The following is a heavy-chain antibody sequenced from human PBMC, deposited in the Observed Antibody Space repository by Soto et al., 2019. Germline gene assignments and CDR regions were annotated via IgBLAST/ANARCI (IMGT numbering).Heavy chain of an antibody. V-gene: IGHV2-5*01. CDR1: GFSLSTSGVG. D-gene: IGHD3-22*01. J-gene: IGHJ4*02. CDR3: AHRGYDSSGYYYLGDY. Sequence: QITLKESGPPLVKPTQTLTLTCTFSGFSLSTSGVGVGWIRQPPGKALEWLALIYWNDDKRYSPSLKSRLTITKDTSKNQVVLTMTNMDPVDTATYYCAHRGYDSSGYYYLGDYWGQGTLVTVSS. CDR2: IYWNDDK.